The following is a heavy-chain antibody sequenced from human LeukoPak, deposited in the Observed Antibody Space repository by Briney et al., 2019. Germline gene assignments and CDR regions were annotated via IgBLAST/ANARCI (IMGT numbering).Heavy chain of an antibody. D-gene: IGHD4-17*01. CDR3: AKDSEAVTYYFDY. Sequence: PGGALRLSCAASGFTFSNYAMSWVLQAPGKGLEWVSAISTSGSGTYYADSVKGRFTISRDNSKNTLYLQMNSLRAEDTAVYYCAKDSEAVTYYFDYWGQGTLVTVSS. J-gene: IGHJ4*02. CDR2: ISTSGSGT. CDR1: GFTFSNYA. V-gene: IGHV3-23*01.